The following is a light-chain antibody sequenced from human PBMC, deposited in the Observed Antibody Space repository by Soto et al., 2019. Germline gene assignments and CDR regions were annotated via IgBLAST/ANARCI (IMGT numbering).Light chain of an antibody. Sequence: QSALTQPASVSGSPGQSITISCTGTSSDVGGYNYVSWYQQHPGKAPKLIIYEVSHRPSGVSNRFSGSKSGSAASLTISGLQAEDEAGYFCSSFTSSSTGVFGGGTKLTVL. CDR1: SSDVGGYNY. CDR3: SSFTSSSTGV. CDR2: EVS. V-gene: IGLV2-14*01. J-gene: IGLJ3*02.